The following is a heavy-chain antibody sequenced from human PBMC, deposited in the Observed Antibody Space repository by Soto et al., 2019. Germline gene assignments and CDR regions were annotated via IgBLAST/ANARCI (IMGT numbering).Heavy chain of an antibody. V-gene: IGHV3-23*01. Sequence: PGGSLRLSCAASGFTFSSYAMNWVRQAPGKGPEWVSHISVTGDTYYADSVKGRFTISRDNSKHTLFLQMKSLRAEDTAVYYCAKSLNTATSFAYWGQGSSVTVSS. CDR1: GFTFSSYA. CDR2: ISVTGDT. J-gene: IGHJ4*02. CDR3: AKSLNTATSFAY.